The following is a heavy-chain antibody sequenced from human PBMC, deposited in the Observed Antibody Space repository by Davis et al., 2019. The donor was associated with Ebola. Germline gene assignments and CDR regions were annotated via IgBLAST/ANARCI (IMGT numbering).Heavy chain of an antibody. CDR2: IIPMFPIT. J-gene: IGHJ4*02. Sequence: SVKVSCKASGGTFRNYGIIWVRQAPGQGLEWMGGIIPMFPITNYAQKFQGRVTITADESTSTAYMELSSLISEDTAVYYCARVGPTVTTLDYWGQGTLVTVSS. CDR3: ARVGPTVTTLDY. D-gene: IGHD4-17*01. V-gene: IGHV1-69*13. CDR1: GGTFRNYG.